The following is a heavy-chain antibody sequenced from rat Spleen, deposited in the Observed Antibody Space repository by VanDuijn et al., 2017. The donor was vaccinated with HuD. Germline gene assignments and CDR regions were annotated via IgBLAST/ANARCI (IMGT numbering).Heavy chain of an antibody. CDR2: IWAAGST. J-gene: IGHJ2*01. CDR3: ARQTQLQWPYYFDY. Sequence: QVQLKESGPGLMQPSDTLSLTCTVSGFSLNRNGVGWVRQPLGKGLVWMGTIWAAGSTNYNSAVQSRLSISRDTSKSQVFLKMNSLQPEDTGTYYCARQTQLQWPYYFDYWGQGVMVTVSS. CDR1: GFSLNRNG. D-gene: IGHD1-1*01. V-gene: IGHV2-72*01.